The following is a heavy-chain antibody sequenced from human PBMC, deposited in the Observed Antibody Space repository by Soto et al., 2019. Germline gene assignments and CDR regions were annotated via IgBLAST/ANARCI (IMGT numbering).Heavy chain of an antibody. Sequence: GASVKVSCKVSGYTLTELSMHWVRQAPGKGLEWMGGFDPEDGETIYAQKFQGRVTMTEDTSTDTAYMELSSLRSEDTAVYYCATVPLVRSIAVAGTRWFDPWGQGTLVTVSP. J-gene: IGHJ5*02. V-gene: IGHV1-24*01. CDR3: ATVPLVRSIAVAGTRWFDP. CDR2: FDPEDGET. D-gene: IGHD6-19*01. CDR1: GYTLTELS.